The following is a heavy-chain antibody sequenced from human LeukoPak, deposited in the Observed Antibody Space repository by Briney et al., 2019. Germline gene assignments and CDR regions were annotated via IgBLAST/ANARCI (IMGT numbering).Heavy chain of an antibody. J-gene: IGHJ4*02. D-gene: IGHD3-16*01. CDR2: INPSGGST. CDR3: ARAQVRVWGSSPPGY. CDR1: GYTFTSYY. V-gene: IGHV1-46*01. Sequence: ASVKVSCKASGYTFTSYYMHWVRQAPGQGLEWMGIINPSGGSTSYAQKFQGRVTMTRDTSTSTVYMELSSLRSEDTAVYYCARAQVRVWGSSPPGYWGQGTLVTVSS.